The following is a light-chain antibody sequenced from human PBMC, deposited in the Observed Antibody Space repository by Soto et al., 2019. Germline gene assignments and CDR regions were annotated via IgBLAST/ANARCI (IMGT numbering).Light chain of an antibody. V-gene: IGLV1-44*01. CDR3: SAWDASLSAIL. CDR2: NND. CDR1: SSNIGSNV. Sequence: QSVLSQPPSASGTPGQTVTISCSGRSSNIGSNVVNWYQQLPGTAPKLLIYNNDHRPSGVPDRFSGSKSRTSASLAISGLQSEDEDDYYCSAWDASLSAILFGGGATVTVL. J-gene: IGLJ2*01.